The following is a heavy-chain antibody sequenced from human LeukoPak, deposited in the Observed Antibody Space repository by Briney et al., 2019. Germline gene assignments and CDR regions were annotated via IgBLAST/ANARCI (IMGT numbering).Heavy chain of an antibody. CDR1: GYSFTRYA. Sequence: ASVKVSCKASGYSFTRYAMHWVRQAPGQRLEWMGWINAGNGNTRYSQKFQGRVTITRDTSASTAFMDLTSLRSEDTAIYYCAREIDRDGYNRFFDYWGQGTLVTVSS. CDR2: INAGNGNT. V-gene: IGHV1-3*01. D-gene: IGHD5-24*01. CDR3: AREIDRDGYNRFFDY. J-gene: IGHJ4*02.